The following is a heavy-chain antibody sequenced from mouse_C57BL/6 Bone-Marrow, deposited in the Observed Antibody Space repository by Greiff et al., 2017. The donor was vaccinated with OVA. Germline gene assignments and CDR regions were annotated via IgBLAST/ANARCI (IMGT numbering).Heavy chain of an antibody. CDR2: IYPRSGNT. Sequence: VKLMESGAELARPGASVKLSCKASGYTFTSYGISWVKQRTGQGLEWIGEIYPRSGNTYYNEKFKGKATLTADKSSSTAYMELRSLTSEDSAVYFCARSGDGYPWGQGTLVTVSA. CDR3: ARSGDGYP. D-gene: IGHD2-3*01. CDR1: GYTFTSYG. V-gene: IGHV1-81*01. J-gene: IGHJ3*01.